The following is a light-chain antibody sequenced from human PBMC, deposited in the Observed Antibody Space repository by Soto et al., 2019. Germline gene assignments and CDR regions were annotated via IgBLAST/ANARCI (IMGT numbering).Light chain of an antibody. CDR3: QQYGSSPIT. J-gene: IGKJ5*01. CDR1: QSVSSSY. CDR2: GAS. V-gene: IGKV3-20*01. Sequence: EIVLTQSPGTLSLSPGERATLSCRASQSVSSSYLAWYQQKPGQAPRLLIYGASSRATGIPDRFSGSGSGTDGTLTISRLQTEDGAVYYCQQYGSSPITFGQGTRLEIK.